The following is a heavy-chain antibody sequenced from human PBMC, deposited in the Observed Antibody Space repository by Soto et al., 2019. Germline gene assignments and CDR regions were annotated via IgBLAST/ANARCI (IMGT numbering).Heavy chain of an antibody. CDR1: GFTFSSYG. Sequence: QVQLVESGGGVVQPGRSLRLSCAASGFTFSSYGMHWVRQAPGKGLEWVAVIWSDGSNKYYADSVKGRFTISRDNSKNTLYLQMNSLRAEDTAVYYCARDAHSSGYSSLDYWGQGTLVTVSS. D-gene: IGHD3-22*01. J-gene: IGHJ4*02. V-gene: IGHV3-33*01. CDR3: ARDAHSSGYSSLDY. CDR2: IWSDGSNK.